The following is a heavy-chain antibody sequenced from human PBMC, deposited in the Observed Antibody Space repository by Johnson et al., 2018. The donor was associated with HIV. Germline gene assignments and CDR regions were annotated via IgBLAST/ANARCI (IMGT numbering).Heavy chain of an antibody. CDR3: ARYGISFVGATTVKWTFDI. CDR1: RFTFSSYA. Sequence: QVQLVESGGGVVQPGRSLRLSCAASRFTFSSYAMHWVRQAPGKGLEWVAVISYDGSNKYYADSVKGRFTISRDNSKNTLYLQMNSLRAEDTAVYYCARYGISFVGATTVKWTFDIWGQGTMVTVSS. D-gene: IGHD1-26*01. CDR2: ISYDGSNK. J-gene: IGHJ3*02. V-gene: IGHV3-30-3*01.